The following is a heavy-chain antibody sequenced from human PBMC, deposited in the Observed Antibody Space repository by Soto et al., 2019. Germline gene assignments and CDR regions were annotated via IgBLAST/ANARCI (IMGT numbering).Heavy chain of an antibody. CDR3: GSEVARSDDYYGIDV. V-gene: IGHV1-69*06. D-gene: IGHD5-12*01. CDR2: IIPTLGTA. CDR1: GGSFGNYI. Sequence: QVQLVQSGAEVKKPGSSVKVSCKASGGSFGNYIITWVRQAPGQGLEWMGGIIPTLGTANYPQKFQGRVTLTADKATSTAYMELSSLRSEDTALYFCGSEVARSDDYYGIDVWGQGTTVTVSS. J-gene: IGHJ6*02.